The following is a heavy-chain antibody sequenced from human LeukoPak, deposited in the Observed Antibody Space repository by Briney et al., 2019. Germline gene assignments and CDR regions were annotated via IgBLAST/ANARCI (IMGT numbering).Heavy chain of an antibody. CDR2: VKQDGSEK. CDR1: GFTLSYYW. Sequence: PGGSLRLSCAASGFTLSYYWMSWARRAQGKGWEGVANVKQDGSEKYYVDSVKGRFTISRDNAKNSLYLQMNSLRVEDTAVYYCARDQTYGDYWYFDLWGRGTLVTVSS. V-gene: IGHV3-7*01. CDR3: ARDQTYGDYWYFDL. D-gene: IGHD4-17*01. J-gene: IGHJ2*01.